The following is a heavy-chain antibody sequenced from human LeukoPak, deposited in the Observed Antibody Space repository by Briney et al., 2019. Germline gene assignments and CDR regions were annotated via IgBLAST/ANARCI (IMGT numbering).Heavy chain of an antibody. CDR1: GFTFSSYG. Sequence: GGSLRLSCAASGFTFSSYGMHWVRQAPGKGLEWVAVIWYDGSNKYYADSVKGRFTISRDNSKNTLYLQMNSLRAEDTAVYYCAKEKIRGSYRDYWGQGTLVTVSS. J-gene: IGHJ4*02. CDR3: AKEKIRGSYRDY. CDR2: IWYDGSNK. V-gene: IGHV3-33*06. D-gene: IGHD1-26*01.